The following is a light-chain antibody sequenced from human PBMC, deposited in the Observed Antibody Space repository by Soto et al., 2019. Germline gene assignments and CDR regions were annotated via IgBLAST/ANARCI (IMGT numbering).Light chain of an antibody. CDR2: DVT. J-gene: IGLJ1*01. CDR3: SSYTRTSTPYD. CDR1: SSDIGGYNY. V-gene: IGLV2-14*03. Sequence: QSALTQPASVSGSPGQSIAISCTGTSSDIGGYNYVSWYQQHPGKAPKLLIYDVTHRPSGVSNRFSGSKSGDTASLTISGLQAEDEADYYCSSYTRTSTPYDFGTGTKLTVL.